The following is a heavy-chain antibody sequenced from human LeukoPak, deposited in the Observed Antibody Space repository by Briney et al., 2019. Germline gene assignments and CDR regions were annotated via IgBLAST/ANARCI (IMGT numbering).Heavy chain of an antibody. Sequence: PGGSLRLSCAASGFAFNTYSMNWVRQAPGKGLEWISFISGSSTTILYADSMKGRFTISRDNAKNSVYLQMNSLRAEDTAVYYCASPDSSGYYQYYFDYWGQGTLVTVSS. CDR3: ASPDSSGYYQYYFDY. CDR2: ISGSSTTI. V-gene: IGHV3-48*01. CDR1: GFAFNTYS. D-gene: IGHD3-22*01. J-gene: IGHJ4*02.